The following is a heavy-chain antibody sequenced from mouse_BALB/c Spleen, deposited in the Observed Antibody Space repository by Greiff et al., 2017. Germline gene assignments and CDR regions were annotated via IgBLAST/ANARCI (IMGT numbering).Heavy chain of an antibody. CDR3: ARYYYGSSYSWFAY. J-gene: IGHJ3*01. CDR1: GYTFTSYD. V-gene: IGHV1-85*01. D-gene: IGHD1-1*01. Sequence: LVESAAELVKPGASVKLSCKASGYTFTSYDINWVRQRPEQGLEWIGWIFPGDGSTKYNEKFKSKATLTVDKSSSTAYMQLSSLTSEDSAVYYCARYYYGSSYSWFAYWGQGTLVTVSA. CDR2: IFPGDGST.